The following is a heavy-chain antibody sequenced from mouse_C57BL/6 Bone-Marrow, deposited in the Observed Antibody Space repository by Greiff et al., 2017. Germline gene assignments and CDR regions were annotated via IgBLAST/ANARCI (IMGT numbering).Heavy chain of an antibody. CDR2: IYPGSGST. J-gene: IGHJ2*01. CDR1: GYTFTSYG. Sequence: VQLQQSGAELVKPGASVKMSCKASGYTFTSYGITWVKQRPGQGLEWIGDIYPGSGSTNYNEKFKGKATLTVDTSSSTAYMQLSSLSSEDSAVYYGGRDLRSYWGQGTTLTVSS. D-gene: IGHD1-1*01. V-gene: IGHV1-55*01. CDR3: GRDLRSY.